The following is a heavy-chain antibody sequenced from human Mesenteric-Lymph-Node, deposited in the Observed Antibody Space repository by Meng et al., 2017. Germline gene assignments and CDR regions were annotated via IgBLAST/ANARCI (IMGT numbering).Heavy chain of an antibody. Sequence: QVHPVHAGAKVKKPGASVKCHCTASGYTFTGCYMYGVRQAPGQGLEWMGWISAYNGNTNYAQKLQGRVTMATDTSTSTAYMELSRLRSDDTAVYYCARDGYNLESFDYWGQGTLVTVSS. D-gene: IGHD5-24*01. V-gene: IGHV1-18*04. J-gene: IGHJ4*02. CDR3: ARDGYNLESFDY. CDR2: ISAYNGNT. CDR1: GYTFTGCY.